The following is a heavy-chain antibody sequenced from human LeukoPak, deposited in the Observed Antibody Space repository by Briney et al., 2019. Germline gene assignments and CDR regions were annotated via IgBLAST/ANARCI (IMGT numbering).Heavy chain of an antibody. Sequence: GGSLRLSCAASGFTFSNFAMTWVRQSPGKGLEWVSGVSGSGDTTYYADSVRGRFTISRENSKNILYLQMNSLRAEDTALYFCAKLAVYDILTGYYKNWFDPWGQGTLVSVSS. CDR3: AKLAVYDILTGYYKNWFDP. D-gene: IGHD3-9*01. J-gene: IGHJ5*02. CDR2: VSGSGDTT. CDR1: GFTFSNFA. V-gene: IGHV3-23*01.